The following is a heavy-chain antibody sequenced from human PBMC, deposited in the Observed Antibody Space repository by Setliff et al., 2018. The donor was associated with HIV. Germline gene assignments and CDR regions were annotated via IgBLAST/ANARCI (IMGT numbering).Heavy chain of an antibody. Sequence: KPSETLSLTCAVYGGSFNGYSWTWIRQPPGKGLEWIGGINHSGSTNYNPSLKSRVTISVDTSKNQFSLKLSSVTAADTAVYYCARDRNNYDTKGPYWYFDLWGRGTLVTVSS. CDR1: GGSFNGYS. CDR3: ARDRNNYDTKGPYWYFDL. J-gene: IGHJ2*01. CDR2: INHSGST. D-gene: IGHD3-16*01. V-gene: IGHV4-34*01.